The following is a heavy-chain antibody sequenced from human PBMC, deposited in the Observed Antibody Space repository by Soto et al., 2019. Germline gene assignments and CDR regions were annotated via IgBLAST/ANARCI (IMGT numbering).Heavy chain of an antibody. V-gene: IGHV1-24*01. D-gene: IGHD3-3*01. Sequence: GASVKVSCKVSGYTLTELSMHWVRQAPGKGLEWMGGFDPEDGETIYAQKFQGRVTMTEDTSTDTAYMELSSLRSEDTAVYYCATDLLRSGYYWFDPWGQGTLVTVSS. CDR2: FDPEDGET. J-gene: IGHJ5*02. CDR1: GYTLTELS. CDR3: ATDLLRSGYYWFDP.